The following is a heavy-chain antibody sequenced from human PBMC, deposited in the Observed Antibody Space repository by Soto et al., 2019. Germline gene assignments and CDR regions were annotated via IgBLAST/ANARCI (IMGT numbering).Heavy chain of an antibody. CDR1: GYTFTSYG. CDR3: ASHRSTVDFYYYMDV. J-gene: IGHJ6*03. V-gene: IGHV1-18*01. CDR2: ISRYNGDT. D-gene: IGHD4-17*01. Sequence: ASVKVSCKASGYTFTSYGITWVRQAPGQGLEWMGWISRYNGDTKYAQKLQGRVTMTTDTSTNTAYMELRSLRSDDTAVYYCASHRSTVDFYYYMDVWGKGTTV.